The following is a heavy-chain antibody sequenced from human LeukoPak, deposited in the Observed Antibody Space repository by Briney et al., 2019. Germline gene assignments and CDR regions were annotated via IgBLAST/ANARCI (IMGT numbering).Heavy chain of an antibody. V-gene: IGHV4-59*08. D-gene: IGHD3-22*01. CDR2: IYYSGST. CDR3: ARRMGYYDSDAFDI. J-gene: IGHJ3*02. Sequence: PSETLSLTCTVSGGSISSYYWSWIRQPPGKGLEWIGYIYYSGSTNYNPSLKSRVTISVDTSKNQFSLKLSSVTAADTAVYYCARRMGYYDSDAFDIWGQGTMVTVSS. CDR1: GGSISSYY.